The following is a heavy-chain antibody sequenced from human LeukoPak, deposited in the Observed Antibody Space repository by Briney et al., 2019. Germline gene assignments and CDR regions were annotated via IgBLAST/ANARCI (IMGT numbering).Heavy chain of an antibody. V-gene: IGHV1-69*04. CDR1: GGTFSSYA. D-gene: IGHD5-18*01. CDR2: IIPILGIA. J-gene: IGHJ5*02. Sequence: SVKVSCKASGGTFSSYAISWVRQAPGQGLEWMGRIIPILGIANYAQKFQGRVTITADKSTSTAYMELSSLRSEDTAVYYCAITPNRGYSYGMTWGQGTLVTVSS. CDR3: AITPNRGYSYGMT.